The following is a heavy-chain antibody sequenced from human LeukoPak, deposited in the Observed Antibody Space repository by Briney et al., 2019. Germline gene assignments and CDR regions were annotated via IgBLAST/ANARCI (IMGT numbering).Heavy chain of an antibody. J-gene: IGHJ4*02. CDR1: GYTFTSYY. CDR2: INPSGGST. Sequence: ASVKVSCKASGYTFTSYYMHWVRQAPGQGLEWMGIINPSGGSTNYAQKFQGRVTMTRDTSTSTVYMELSSLRSEDTAVYYCARDPGSGWGSGYWGQGTQVTVSS. V-gene: IGHV1-46*01. CDR3: ARDPGSGWGSGY. D-gene: IGHD6-19*01.